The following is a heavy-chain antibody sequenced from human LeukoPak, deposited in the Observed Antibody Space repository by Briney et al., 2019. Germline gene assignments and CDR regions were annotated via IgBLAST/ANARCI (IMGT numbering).Heavy chain of an antibody. CDR2: INPNSGGT. CDR3: ARETGYCSGGRCYFIY. Sequence: ASVKVSCKASGYTFTGSYIHWVRQAPGQGLEWRGWINPNSGGTSSAQKFQGRVTMTRDTSVSTAYMELSRLRSDDTALYYCARETGYCSGGRCYFIYWGQGTLVTVSS. CDR1: GYTFTGSY. J-gene: IGHJ4*02. V-gene: IGHV1-2*02. D-gene: IGHD2-15*01.